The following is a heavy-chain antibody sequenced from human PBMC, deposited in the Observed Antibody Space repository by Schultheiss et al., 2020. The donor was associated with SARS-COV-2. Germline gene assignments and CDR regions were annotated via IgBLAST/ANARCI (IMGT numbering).Heavy chain of an antibody. J-gene: IGHJ4*02. CDR1: GGSISSYY. CDR2: IYYSGST. V-gene: IGHV4-39*07. D-gene: IGHD6-19*01. Sequence: SETLSLTCTVSGGSISSYYWGWIRQPPGKGLEWIGSIYYSGSTYYNPSLKSRVTISVDTSKNQFSLKLSSVTAADTAVYYCARDQPGWGTSDWGQGSLVTVSS. CDR3: ARDQPGWGTSD.